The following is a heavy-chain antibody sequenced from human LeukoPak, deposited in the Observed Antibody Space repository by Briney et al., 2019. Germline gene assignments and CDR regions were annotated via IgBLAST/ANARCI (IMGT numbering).Heavy chain of an antibody. Sequence: ASVKVSCKASGYTFTSYGISWVRQAPGQGLEWMGWTSAYNGNTNYAQKLQGRVTMTTDTSTSTAYMELRSLRSDDTAVYYCAREANDYVWGSPPTASDYWGQGTLVTVSS. CDR1: GYTFTSYG. J-gene: IGHJ4*02. V-gene: IGHV1-18*01. CDR2: TSAYNGNT. D-gene: IGHD3-16*01. CDR3: AREANDYVWGSPPTASDY.